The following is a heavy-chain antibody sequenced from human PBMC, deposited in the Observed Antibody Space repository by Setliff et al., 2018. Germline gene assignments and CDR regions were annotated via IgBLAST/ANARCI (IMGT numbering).Heavy chain of an antibody. Sequence: WGSLRLSCAASGFAFSSEYMNWVRQAPGKGLEWVSYISSSSTSIYSDSVKDRFTISRDNAKKSLYLQMDSLRAEDTAVYYCVRELRVIVGVGIQGVFDIWGQGTMVTVSS. CDR2: ISSSSTSI. D-gene: IGHD3-22*01. V-gene: IGHV3-48*01. CDR3: VRELRVIVGVGIQGVFDI. CDR1: GFAFSSEY. J-gene: IGHJ3*02.